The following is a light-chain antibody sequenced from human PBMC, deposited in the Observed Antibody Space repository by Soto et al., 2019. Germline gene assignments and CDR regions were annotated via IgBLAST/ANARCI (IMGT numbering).Light chain of an antibody. CDR3: QHSNSYSEA. Sequence: DIQMTQSPSTLSGSVGDRVTITCRASQTISSWLAWYQQKPGKAPKLLIYKASTLKSGVPSRFSGSGSGTELTLTISSLQPDDFATYYCQHSNSYSEAFGQGTKVELK. V-gene: IGKV1-5*03. CDR2: KAS. J-gene: IGKJ1*01. CDR1: QTISSW.